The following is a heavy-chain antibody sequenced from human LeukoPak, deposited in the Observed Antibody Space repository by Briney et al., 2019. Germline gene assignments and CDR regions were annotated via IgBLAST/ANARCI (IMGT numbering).Heavy chain of an antibody. CDR1: GGTFSSYA. Sequence: SVKISCKASGGTFSSYAISWVRQAPGQGLEWMGGIIPIFGTANYAQKFQGRVTITADESTSTAYMELSSLRSEDTAVYYCARSTGGYNWNAAFDYWGQGTLVTVSS. J-gene: IGHJ4*02. V-gene: IGHV1-69*13. CDR2: IIPIFGTA. CDR3: ARSTGGYNWNAAFDY. D-gene: IGHD1-20*01.